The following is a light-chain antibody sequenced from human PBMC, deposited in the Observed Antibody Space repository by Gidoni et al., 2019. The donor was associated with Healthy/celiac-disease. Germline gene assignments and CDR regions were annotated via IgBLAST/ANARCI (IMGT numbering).Light chain of an antibody. CDR2: GAS. Sequence: IVMTQSADTLSVSPGERATLSCRASQSVSSNLAWYQQKPGQDPRLLIYGASTRATGIPARFSGSGSGTEFTLTISSLQSEDFAVYYCQQYNNWPPLTFGGGTKVEIK. V-gene: IGKV3-15*01. CDR1: QSVSSN. CDR3: QQYNNWPPLT. J-gene: IGKJ4*01.